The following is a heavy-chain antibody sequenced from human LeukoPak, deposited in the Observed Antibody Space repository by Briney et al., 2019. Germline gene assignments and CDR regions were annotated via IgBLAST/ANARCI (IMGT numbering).Heavy chain of an antibody. CDR3: ARDYCGGDCYFSNWFDP. CDR1: GFTSSSYA. CDR2: ISYDGSNK. D-gene: IGHD2-21*02. Sequence: GGSLRLSCAASGFTSSSYAMHWVRQAPGKGLEWVAVISYDGSNKYYADSVKGRFTIPRDNPKNTLYLQMNSLRAEDTAVYYCARDYCGGDCYFSNWFDPWGQGTLVTVSS. V-gene: IGHV3-30-3*01. J-gene: IGHJ5*02.